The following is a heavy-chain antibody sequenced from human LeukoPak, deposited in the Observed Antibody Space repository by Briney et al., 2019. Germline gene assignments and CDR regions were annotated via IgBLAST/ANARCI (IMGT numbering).Heavy chain of an antibody. J-gene: IGHJ5*02. V-gene: IGHV3-48*04. CDR2: ISSSSTI. D-gene: IGHD5-24*01. CDR1: GFTFSSYS. Sequence: AGGSLRLSCAASGFTFSSYSMNWVRQAPGKGLEWVSYISSSSTIYYADSVKGRFTISRDNAKNSLYLQMNSLRAEDTAVYHCARAPLVLQYRWWFDPWGQGSLVIVSS. CDR3: ARAPLVLQYRWWFDP.